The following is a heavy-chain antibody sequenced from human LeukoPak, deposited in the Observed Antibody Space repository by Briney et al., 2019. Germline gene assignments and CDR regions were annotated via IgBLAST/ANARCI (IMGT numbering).Heavy chain of an antibody. J-gene: IGHJ4*02. D-gene: IGHD4-17*01. V-gene: IGHV3-66*01. CDR1: GFTVSDNL. CDR2: LYDSGST. CDR3: AREGLYGDYLFDY. Sequence: GGSLRLSCAVSGFTVSDNLLTWVRQAPGKGLECVSVLYDSGSTYYADSVKGRFTISRDNSKNTVYLQMNNLRAEDTAVYYCAREGLYGDYLFDYWGQGTLVTVSS.